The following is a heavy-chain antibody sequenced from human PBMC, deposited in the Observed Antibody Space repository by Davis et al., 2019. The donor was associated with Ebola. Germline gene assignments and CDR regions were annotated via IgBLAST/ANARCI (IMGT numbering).Heavy chain of an antibody. D-gene: IGHD3-10*01. V-gene: IGHV1-69*13. J-gene: IGHJ4*02. CDR3: ARTTDSLLWFRELDY. CDR1: GGTFSSYA. Sequence: SVKVSCKASGGTFSSYAISWVRQAPGQGLEWMGGIIPIFGTANYAQKFQGRVTITADESTSTAYMELSSLRSEDTAVYYCARTTDSLLWFRELDYWGQGTLVTVSS. CDR2: IIPIFGTA.